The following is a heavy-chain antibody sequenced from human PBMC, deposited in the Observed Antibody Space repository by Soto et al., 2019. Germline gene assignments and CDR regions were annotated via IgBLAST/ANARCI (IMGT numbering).Heavy chain of an antibody. CDR3: ARDLSWGSKWYYYMDV. CDR2: FSSSSTNI. J-gene: IGHJ6*03. CDR1: GFTISGNA. Sequence: EVQLVESGGGLVQPGGSLRLSCAASGFTISGNAMNWVRQAPGRGLEWVSYFSSSSTNIHYADSVRGRFTISRDNAKNSLYLQMNSLRDEDTAVYRCARDLSWGSKWYYYMDVWGKGTTVTVSS. V-gene: IGHV3-48*02. D-gene: IGHD3-16*01.